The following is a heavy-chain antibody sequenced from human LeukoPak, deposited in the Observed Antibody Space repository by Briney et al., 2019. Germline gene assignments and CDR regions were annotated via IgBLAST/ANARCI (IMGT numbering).Heavy chain of an antibody. CDR1: GYTFTSYG. J-gene: IGHJ5*02. CDR3: ARVSVGACSSTSCYTVWFDP. Sequence: ASVKVSCKASGYTFTSYGISWVRQAPGQGLEWMGWISAYNGNTNYAQKLQGRVTTTTDTSTSTAYMELRSLRSDDTAVYYCARVSVGACSSTSCYTVWFDPWGQGTLVTVSS. V-gene: IGHV1-18*01. CDR2: ISAYNGNT. D-gene: IGHD2-2*02.